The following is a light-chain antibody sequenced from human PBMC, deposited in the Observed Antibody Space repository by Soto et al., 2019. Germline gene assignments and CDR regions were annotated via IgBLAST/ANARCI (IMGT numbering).Light chain of an antibody. CDR3: QQRSNLWT. J-gene: IGKJ1*01. V-gene: IGKV3-11*01. CDR2: DAS. Sequence: EIVLTQSPATLSLSPGERATLSCRASQSVSSYLAWYQQKPGQAPRLLIYDASNRATGIPARFSGSGSGTDFPLTISSLAPEDFAVYYCQQRSNLWTFGQGTKVEIK. CDR1: QSVSSY.